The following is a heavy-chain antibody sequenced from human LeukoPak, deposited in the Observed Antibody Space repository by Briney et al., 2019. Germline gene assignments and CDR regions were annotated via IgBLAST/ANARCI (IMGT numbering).Heavy chain of an antibody. D-gene: IGHD1-26*01. CDR2: IIGSGSST. Sequence: SGGSLRLSCAASGFTFSSYGMSWVRQAPGKGLQWVSVIIGSGSSTYYADSVKGRFTISRDNARNTLYLQMNSLRAEDTAVYYCAKGTNSGSYYWGQGTLVTVSS. CDR3: AKGTNSGSYY. CDR1: GFTFSSYG. V-gene: IGHV3-23*01. J-gene: IGHJ4*02.